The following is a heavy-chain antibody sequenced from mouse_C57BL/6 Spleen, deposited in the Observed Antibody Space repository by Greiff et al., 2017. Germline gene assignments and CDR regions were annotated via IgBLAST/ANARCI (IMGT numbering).Heavy chain of an antibody. D-gene: IGHD3-1*01. V-gene: IGHV5-17*01. J-gene: IGHJ2*01. CDR2: ISSGSSTI. CDR3: ARFGTGYFDY. Sequence: DVKLQESGGGLVKPGGSLKLSCAASGFTFSDYGMHWVRQAPEKGLEWVAYISSGSSTIYYADTVKGRFTISRDNAKNTLFLQMTSLRSEDTAMYYCARFGTGYFDYWGQGTTLTVSS. CDR1: GFTFSDYG.